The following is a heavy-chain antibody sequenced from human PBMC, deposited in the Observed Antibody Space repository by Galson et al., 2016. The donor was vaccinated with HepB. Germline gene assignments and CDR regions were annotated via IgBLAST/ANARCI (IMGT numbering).Heavy chain of an antibody. CDR1: GYSFTTYW. J-gene: IGHJ4*02. V-gene: IGHV5-51*01. D-gene: IGHD1-26*01. Sequence: QSGAEVKKPGGSLKISCKGSGYSFTTYWIGWVRQMPGKGLEWMGIIYPGDSDTRYSPSFQGHITISADKSISTAYLQWSSLKASDTAIYYCARAQTEVGAVDYWGQGALVTVSS. CDR2: IYPGDSDT. CDR3: ARAQTEVGAVDY.